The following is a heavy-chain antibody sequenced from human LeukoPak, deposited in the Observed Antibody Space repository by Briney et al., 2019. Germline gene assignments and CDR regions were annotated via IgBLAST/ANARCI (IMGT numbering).Heavy chain of an antibody. CDR1: GFTFDEYA. D-gene: IGHD3-10*01. Sequence: GGSLRLSCVVFGFTFDEYAMHWVRQAPGKGLEWVSGISWNSGSIGYADSVKGRFTISRDNAKNSLYLQMNSLRAEDTALYYCAKTARVGPYYYYGMDVWGQGTTVTVSS. J-gene: IGHJ6*02. V-gene: IGHV3-9*01. CDR2: ISWNSGSI. CDR3: AKTARVGPYYYYGMDV.